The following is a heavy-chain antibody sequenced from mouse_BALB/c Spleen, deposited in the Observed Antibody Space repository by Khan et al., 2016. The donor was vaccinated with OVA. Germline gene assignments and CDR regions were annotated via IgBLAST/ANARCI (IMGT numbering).Heavy chain of an antibody. V-gene: IGHV3-2*02. D-gene: IGHD1-1*01. Sequence: EVQLQESGPGLVKPSQSLSLTCTVTGYSITSDYAWNWIRQFPGNKLEWMGYISYSGRTSYNPSLKSRISITRDTSKNQFFLQLNSVTTGDTATYYGARSVTITTVVATDFDYWGQGTTLTVSS. CDR2: ISYSGRT. J-gene: IGHJ2*01. CDR1: GYSITSDYA. CDR3: ARSVTITTVVATDFDY.